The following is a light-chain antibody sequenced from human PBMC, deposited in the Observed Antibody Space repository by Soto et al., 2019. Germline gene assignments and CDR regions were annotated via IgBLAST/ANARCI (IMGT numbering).Light chain of an antibody. J-gene: IGLJ1*01. Sequence: QSVLTQPASVSGSPGQSITISCTGTSSDVGGYNYVSWYQQHPGKAPKLVIYDVSNRPSGVSNRFSGSKSGNTASLTISGLQAEDEADYYCNSYTSSSTYVFVTGTKVTVL. CDR1: SSDVGGYNY. V-gene: IGLV2-14*01. CDR2: DVS. CDR3: NSYTSSSTYV.